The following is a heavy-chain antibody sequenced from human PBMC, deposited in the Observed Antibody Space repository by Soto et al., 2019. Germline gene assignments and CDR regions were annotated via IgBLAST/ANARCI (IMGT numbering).Heavy chain of an antibody. V-gene: IGHV4-59*08. J-gene: IGHJ4*02. D-gene: IGHD6-13*01. CDR2: IYYSGST. CDR3: ARRIAAAGTSFDY. Sequence: QVQLQESGPGLVKPSETLSLTCTVSGGSISSYYWSWIRQPPGKGLEWIGYIYYSGSTNYNPSLKSRVTISVDTSKNQFSLKLSSVTAADTAVYYCARRIAAAGTSFDYWGQGTLVTVSS. CDR1: GGSISSYY.